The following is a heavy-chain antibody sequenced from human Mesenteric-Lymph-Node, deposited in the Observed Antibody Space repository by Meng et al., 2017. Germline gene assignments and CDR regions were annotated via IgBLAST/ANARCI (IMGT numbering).Heavy chain of an antibody. Sequence: SQILSLTCAISGDSVSSNSAAWNWIRQSPSRGLEWLGRTYYRSKWYNDYAVSVKSRITINPDTSKNQFSLQLNSVTPEDTAVYYCARSWFGELPRYYYYGMDVWGQGTTVTVSS. CDR3: ARSWFGELPRYYYYGMDV. J-gene: IGHJ6*02. CDR2: TYYRSKWYN. V-gene: IGHV6-1*01. CDR1: GDSVSSNSAA. D-gene: IGHD3-10*01.